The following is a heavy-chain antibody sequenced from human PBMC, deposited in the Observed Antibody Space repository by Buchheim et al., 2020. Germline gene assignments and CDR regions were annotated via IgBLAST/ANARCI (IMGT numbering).Heavy chain of an antibody. D-gene: IGHD3-22*01. V-gene: IGHV4-34*01. J-gene: IGHJ4*02. CDR2: INHSGST. Sequence: QVQLQQWGAGLLKPSETLSLTCAVYGGSFSGYYWSWIRQPPGKGLEWIGEINHSGSTNYNPSLKSRVTISVDTSKNQFSLKLSSVTAADTAVYYCARGNYYDSSGFDYWGQGTL. CDR1: GGSFSGYY. CDR3: ARGNYYDSSGFDY.